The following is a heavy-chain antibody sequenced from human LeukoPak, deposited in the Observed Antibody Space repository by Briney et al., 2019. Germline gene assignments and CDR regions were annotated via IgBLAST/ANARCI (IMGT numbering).Heavy chain of an antibody. Sequence: SETLSLTCSVSGNSISSYYWTWMRQPAGKGLEWIGRIYTSGSTNYSPSLKSRVTMSVDTSKNQFFLNLTSVTAADTAVYYCAREGATTRPLDYWGQGTLVTVSS. CDR1: GNSISSYY. V-gene: IGHV4-4*07. J-gene: IGHJ4*02. D-gene: IGHD4-17*01. CDR3: AREGATTRPLDY. CDR2: IYTSGST.